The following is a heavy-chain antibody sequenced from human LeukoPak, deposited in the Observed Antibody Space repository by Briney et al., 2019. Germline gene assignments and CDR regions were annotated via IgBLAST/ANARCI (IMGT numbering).Heavy chain of an antibody. Sequence: GGSLRLSCAASGFTFSSYGMHWVRQAPGKGLEWVAVISYDGSNKHYADSVKGRFTISRDNSKNTLYLQMNSLRAEDTAVYYCAKNSYSSGWYGGGYWGQGTLVTVSS. J-gene: IGHJ4*02. CDR1: GFTFSSYG. CDR2: ISYDGSNK. CDR3: AKNSYSSGWYGGGY. D-gene: IGHD6-19*01. V-gene: IGHV3-30*18.